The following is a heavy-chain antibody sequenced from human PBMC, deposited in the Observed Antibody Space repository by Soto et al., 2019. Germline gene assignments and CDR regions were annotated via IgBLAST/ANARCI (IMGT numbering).Heavy chain of an antibody. D-gene: IGHD2-15*01. Sequence: PGGSLRLSCAASGFTFSSYAMSWVRQAPGKGLEWVSAISGSGGSTYYADSVKGRFTISRDNSKNTLYLQMNSLRAEDTAVYYCAPREGYIVVVVAAATPYGMDVWGQGTTVTVSS. CDR1: GFTFSSYA. CDR3: APREGYIVVVVAAATPYGMDV. CDR2: ISGSGGST. V-gene: IGHV3-23*01. J-gene: IGHJ6*02.